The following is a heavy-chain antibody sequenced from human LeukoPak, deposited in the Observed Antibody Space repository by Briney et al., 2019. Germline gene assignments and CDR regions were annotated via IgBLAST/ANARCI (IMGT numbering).Heavy chain of an antibody. CDR1: GGSISSSSYY. CDR3: ARRGTASRGWYEGYYFDY. V-gene: IGHV4-39*01. D-gene: IGHD6-19*01. J-gene: IGHJ4*02. Sequence: SETLSLTCTVSGGSISSSSYYWGWIRQPPGKGLEWIGSIYYSGSTYYNPSLKSRVTISVDTSKNQFSLKLSSVNAADTAVYYCARRGTASRGWYEGYYFDYWGQGTLVTVSS. CDR2: IYYSGST.